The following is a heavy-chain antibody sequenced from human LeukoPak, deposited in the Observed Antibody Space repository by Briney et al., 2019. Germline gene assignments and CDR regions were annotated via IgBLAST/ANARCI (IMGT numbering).Heavy chain of an antibody. CDR1: GYTFTSYD. CDR3: ARDSSRGTDDAFDI. CDR2: INPSGGST. Sequence: ASVKVSCTASGYTFTSYDINWVRQATGQGLEWMGIINPSGGSTSYAQKFQGRVTMTRDTSTSTVYMELSSLRSEDTAVYYCARDSSRGTDDAFDIWGQGTMVTVSS. J-gene: IGHJ3*02. V-gene: IGHV1-46*01. D-gene: IGHD1-1*01.